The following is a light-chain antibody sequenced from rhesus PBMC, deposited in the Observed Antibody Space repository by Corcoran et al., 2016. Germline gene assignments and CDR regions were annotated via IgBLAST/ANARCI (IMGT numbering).Light chain of an antibody. CDR3: QHGYGTPFT. CDR2: KAS. V-gene: IGKV1-74*01. CDR1: QSVSSS. J-gene: IGKJ3*01. Sequence: MTQSPATLSLSPGERATLSCRARQSVSSSLAWYQQKPGKAPKPLIYKASTLQSGVPSRFSGSGSVTEYTFTISSLQPEDVATYYCQHGYGTPFTFGPGTKLDIK.